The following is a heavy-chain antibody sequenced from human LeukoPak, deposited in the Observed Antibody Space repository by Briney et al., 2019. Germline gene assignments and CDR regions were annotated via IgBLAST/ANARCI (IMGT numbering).Heavy chain of an antibody. CDR2: IYHSGST. CDR1: GYSISSGYY. Sequence: PSETLSLTCTVSGYSISSGYYWGWIRQPPGKGLEWIGSIYHSGSTYYNPSLKSRVTISVDTSKNQFSLKLSSVTAADTAVYYCAREGFPRWFDPWGQGTLVTVSS. CDR3: AREGFPRWFDP. V-gene: IGHV4-38-2*02. J-gene: IGHJ5*02.